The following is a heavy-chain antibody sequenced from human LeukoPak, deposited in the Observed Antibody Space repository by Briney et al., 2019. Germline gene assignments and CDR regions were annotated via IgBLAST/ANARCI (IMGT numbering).Heavy chain of an antibody. V-gene: IGHV3-23*01. Sequence: PGGSLRLSCAASGFTFSNYAMSWVRQAPGKGLEWVSGISGSGGSTYYADSVKGRFTVSRDNSKNTLYLQVTSLKAEDAAVYYCAKALGSVVVVAADYWGQGTLVTVSS. CDR1: GFTFSNYA. J-gene: IGHJ4*02. CDR3: AKALGSVVVVAADY. D-gene: IGHD2-15*01. CDR2: ISGSGGST.